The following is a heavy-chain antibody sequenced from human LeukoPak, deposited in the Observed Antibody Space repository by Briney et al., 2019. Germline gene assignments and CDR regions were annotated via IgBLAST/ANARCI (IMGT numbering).Heavy chain of an antibody. D-gene: IGHD6-19*01. Sequence: SETLSLTCTVSGGSISSSSYYWGWIRQPPGKGLEWIGSTYYSGSTYYNPSLKSRVTISVDTSKNQFSLKLSSVTAADTAVYYCARHSGSSGWYRDFDYWGQGTLVTVSS. J-gene: IGHJ4*02. V-gene: IGHV4-39*01. CDR2: TYYSGST. CDR1: GGSISSSSYY. CDR3: ARHSGSSGWYRDFDY.